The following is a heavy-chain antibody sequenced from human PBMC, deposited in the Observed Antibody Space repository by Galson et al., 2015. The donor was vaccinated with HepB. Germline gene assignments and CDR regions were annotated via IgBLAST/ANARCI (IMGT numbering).Heavy chain of an antibody. J-gene: IGHJ4*02. Sequence: QGLEWMGGIIPLFDTTNYAQKFQGRVTISADESTTTAYLELNNLRSEDTALYFCARAAYSYGYYFHYWGQGTLVTVSS. CDR2: IIPLFDTT. D-gene: IGHD5-18*01. CDR3: ARAAYSYGYYFHY. V-gene: IGHV1-69*01.